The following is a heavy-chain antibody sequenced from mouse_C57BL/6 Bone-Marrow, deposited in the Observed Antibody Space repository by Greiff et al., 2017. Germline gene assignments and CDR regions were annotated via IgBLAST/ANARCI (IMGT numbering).Heavy chain of an antibody. D-gene: IGHD2-5*01. CDR2: ISSGGSYT. V-gene: IGHV5-6*01. Sequence: VQLKQSGGDLVKPGGSLKLSCAASGFTFSSYGMSWVRQTPDKRLEWVATISSGGSYTYYPDSVKGRFTISRDNAKNTLYLQMSSLKSEDTAMYYCARHSSNYVYYAMDYWGQGTSVTVSS. J-gene: IGHJ4*01. CDR3: ARHSSNYVYYAMDY. CDR1: GFTFSSYG.